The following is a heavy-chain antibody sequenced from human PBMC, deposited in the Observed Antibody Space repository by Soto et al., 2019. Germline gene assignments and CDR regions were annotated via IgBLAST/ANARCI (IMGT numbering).Heavy chain of an antibody. V-gene: IGHV3-9*01. D-gene: IGHD6-19*01. CDR2: ISWNSGSI. CDR3: AKDIRFGSAGKPYDAFDI. CDR1: GFTFDDYA. Sequence: GGSLRLSCAASGFTFDDYAMHWVRQAPGKGLEWVSGISWNSGSIGYADSVKGRFTISRDNAKNSLYLQMNSLRAEDTALYYCAKDIRFGSAGKPYDAFDIWGQGTMVTVSS. J-gene: IGHJ3*02.